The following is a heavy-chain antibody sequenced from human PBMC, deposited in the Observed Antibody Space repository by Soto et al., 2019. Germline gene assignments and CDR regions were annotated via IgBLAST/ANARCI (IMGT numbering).Heavy chain of an antibody. CDR3: ARGRPDLITIFGVVIIGPFDY. Sequence: SETLSLTCTVSGGSISSYYWSWIRQPPGKGLEWIGYIYYSGSTNYNPSHKSRVTISVDTSKNQFSLKLSSVTAADTAVYYCARGRPDLITIFGVVIIGPFDYWGQGTLVTVSS. J-gene: IGHJ4*02. D-gene: IGHD3-3*01. CDR1: GGSISSYY. CDR2: IYYSGST. V-gene: IGHV4-59*01.